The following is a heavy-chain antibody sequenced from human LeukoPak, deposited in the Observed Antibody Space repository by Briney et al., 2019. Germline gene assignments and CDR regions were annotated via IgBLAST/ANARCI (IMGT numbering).Heavy chain of an antibody. D-gene: IGHD3-16*01. V-gene: IGHV3-21*01. CDR2: INSASSHI. CDR1: GFTIATSA. CDR3: ARDPEYSLRMGYFDY. Sequence: PGGSLRLSFAASGFTIATSAMNWVRQVPGKGLEWVSSINSASSHIYYAASVRGRFTISRDNAMNSVFLQMHSLGAEDTAVYYCARDPEYSLRMGYFDYWGQGILVTVSS. J-gene: IGHJ4*02.